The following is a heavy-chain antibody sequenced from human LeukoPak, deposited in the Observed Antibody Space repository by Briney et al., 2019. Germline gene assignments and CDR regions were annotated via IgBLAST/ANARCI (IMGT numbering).Heavy chain of an antibody. V-gene: IGHV3-53*04. Sequence: GGSLRLSCAASGFTVGSNYMSWVRQAPGKGLEWVSVIYSGGSTYYADSVKGRFTISRHNSKNTLYLQMNSLRAEDTAVYYCARDRGYSYDSYYYYYGMDVWGQGTTVTVSS. D-gene: IGHD5-18*01. J-gene: IGHJ6*02. CDR1: GFTVGSNY. CDR3: ARDRGYSYDSYYYYYGMDV. CDR2: IYSGGST.